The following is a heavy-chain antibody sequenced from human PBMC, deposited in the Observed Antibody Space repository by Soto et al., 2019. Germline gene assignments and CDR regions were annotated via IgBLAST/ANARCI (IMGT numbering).Heavy chain of an antibody. Sequence: SETLSLTCAVSGGSISSVGYSWNWIRQPPGKGLEWIGYIYHSGSTYYNPSLKSRVTVSVDKSKNQFSLKLSSVTAADTAVYYCARDDLYGGWFDPWGQGTLVTVS. CDR3: ARDDLYGGWFDP. CDR1: GGSISSVGYS. J-gene: IGHJ5*02. V-gene: IGHV4-30-2*01. CDR2: IYHSGST. D-gene: IGHD4-17*01.